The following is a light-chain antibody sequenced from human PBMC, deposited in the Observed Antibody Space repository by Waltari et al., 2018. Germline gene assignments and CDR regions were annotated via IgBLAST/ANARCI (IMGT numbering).Light chain of an antibody. J-gene: IGKJ1*01. CDR2: KES. V-gene: IGKV1-5*03. CDR1: QSISTW. CDR3: QQYNTYAT. Sequence: DIQMTQSPSTLSASVGDRVTITCRASQSISTWLAWYQQKPGKAPNLLIYKESSLHSGDPSRFSGSGAGTEFTLTISSLQPDDFATYYCQQYNTYATFGQGTKVEIK.